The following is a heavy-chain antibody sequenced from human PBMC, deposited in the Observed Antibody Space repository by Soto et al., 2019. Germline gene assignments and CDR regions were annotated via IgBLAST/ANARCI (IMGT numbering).Heavy chain of an antibody. J-gene: IGHJ3*02. CDR1: GGTFSSYT. CDR3: ASDYGDYVDAFDI. V-gene: IGHV1-69*02. Sequence: GTSVKVSCKASGGTFSSYTISWVRQAPGQGLEWMGRIIPILGIANYAQKFQGRVTITADKSTSTAYMELSSLRSEDTAVYYCASDYGDYVDAFDIWGQGTMVTVSS. CDR2: IIPILGIA. D-gene: IGHD4-17*01.